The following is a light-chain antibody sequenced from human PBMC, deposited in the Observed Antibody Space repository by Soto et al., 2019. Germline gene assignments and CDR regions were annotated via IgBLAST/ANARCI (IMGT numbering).Light chain of an antibody. Sequence: EIVMTQSPATLSVSPGERVTLSCRASQSVRGSKVAWYQQKPGEAPRLLIYDASNRATGIPDRFSGSGSGTDFTHTISRLEPEDFAVYYCHQYGSSPRTFGPGTKVDIK. CDR2: DAS. CDR1: QSVRGSK. CDR3: HQYGSSPRT. J-gene: IGKJ1*01. V-gene: IGKV3-20*01.